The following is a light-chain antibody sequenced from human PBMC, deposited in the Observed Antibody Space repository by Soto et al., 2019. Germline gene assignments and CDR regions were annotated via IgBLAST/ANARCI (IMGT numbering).Light chain of an antibody. CDR2: WAS. J-gene: IGKJ2*01. CDR1: QTVFHTSYNKDF. CDR3: QQYYSSVT. Sequence: DIVMTQSPDSLSVSLGERATINCKSSQTVFHTSYNKDFLAWYQQKAGQPPKLLFYWASTRESGVPARFSGGGSGTDFSLTIGSLQPEDVAVYYCQQYYSSVTFGQGTKVDIK. V-gene: IGKV4-1*01.